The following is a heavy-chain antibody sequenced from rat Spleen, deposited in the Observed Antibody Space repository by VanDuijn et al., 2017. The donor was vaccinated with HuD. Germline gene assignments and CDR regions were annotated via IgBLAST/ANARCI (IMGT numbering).Heavy chain of an antibody. CDR2: ITNSGGST. CDR1: GFTFSNYY. V-gene: IGHV5S23*01. Sequence: EVQLVESGGGLVQPGRSLKLSCAASGFTFSNYYMAWVRQAPTKGLEWVASITNSGGSTYYRDSVKGRFTISRDNAKSTLYLQMDSLRSEDTATYYCTRGMGITDCWGQGVMVTVSS. J-gene: IGHJ2*01. CDR3: TRGMGITDC. D-gene: IGHD1-9*01.